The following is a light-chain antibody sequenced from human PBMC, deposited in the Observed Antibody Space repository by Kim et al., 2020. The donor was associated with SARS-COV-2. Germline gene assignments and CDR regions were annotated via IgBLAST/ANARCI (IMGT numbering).Light chain of an antibody. Sequence: ASVGDRITTTCRSSKGISNYLAWYQQKPGKVPKLLIYAASALQSGVPSRFSGGGSGTDFTLTISDLQPEDVAIYYCQKYNTAPWTFGQETKVDIK. CDR2: AAS. CDR1: KGISNY. J-gene: IGKJ1*01. V-gene: IGKV1-27*01. CDR3: QKYNTAPWT.